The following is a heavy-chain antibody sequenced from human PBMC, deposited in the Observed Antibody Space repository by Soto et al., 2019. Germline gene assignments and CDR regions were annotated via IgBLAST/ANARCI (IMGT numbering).Heavy chain of an antibody. D-gene: IGHD5-12*01. CDR2: INHSGST. V-gene: IGHV4-34*01. Sequence: SETLSLTCAVYGGSFSGYYWSWIRQPPGKGLEWIGEINHSGSTNYNPSLKSRVTISVDTSKNQFSLKLSSVTAADTAVYYCARGDGYNPYYFDHWGQGTLVTVSS. CDR3: ARGDGYNPYYFDH. CDR1: GGSFSGYY. J-gene: IGHJ4*02.